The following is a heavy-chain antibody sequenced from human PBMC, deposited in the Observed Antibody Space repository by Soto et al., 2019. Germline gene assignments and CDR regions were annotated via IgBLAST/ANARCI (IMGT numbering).Heavy chain of an antibody. D-gene: IGHD3-22*01. CDR3: ARGIWRSGYPSNAYYFYYYYFDV. CDR1: GYTFTSYG. V-gene: IGHV1-18*03. J-gene: IGHJ6*03. Sequence: QVQLVQSGAEVKKPGASVKVSCKASGYTFTSYGISWVRQAPGQGLERMGWFSAYNGNTNYAEKLQGRVTMTTDTTTSTAYMEMRSLRSDDLGVYYCARGIWRSGYPSNAYYFYYYYFDVWGKGTTVTVSS. CDR2: FSAYNGNT.